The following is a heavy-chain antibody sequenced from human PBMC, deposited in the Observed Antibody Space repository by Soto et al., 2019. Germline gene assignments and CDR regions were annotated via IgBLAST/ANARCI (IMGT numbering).Heavy chain of an antibody. CDR1: GGTFSSYA. J-gene: IGHJ4*02. Sequence: QVQLVQSGAEVKKPGSSVKVSCKASGGTFSSYAISWVRQAPGQGLEWMGGIIPIFGTANYAQKFQGRVTITADKSPSPAYMELRSLRSEDTAVYYCARGEGEYYDSSGFDYWGQGTLVTVSS. CDR3: ARGEGEYYDSSGFDY. CDR2: IIPIFGTA. D-gene: IGHD3-22*01. V-gene: IGHV1-69*06.